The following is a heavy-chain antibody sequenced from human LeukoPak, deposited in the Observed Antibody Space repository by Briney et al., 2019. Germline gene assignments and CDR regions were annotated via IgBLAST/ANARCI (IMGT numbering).Heavy chain of an antibody. J-gene: IGHJ4*02. CDR1: GDGFIAYY. Sequence: ASVMSSCRAVGDGFIAYYSHWLRRVPGQAFEGMGWINPDTGGTVSARKFQGRVTMTRDMSITTVYMDVTRLTSDDTAVYFCVRGLGDVNMGEDYWGEGALVTVSS. D-gene: IGHD3-16*01. CDR3: VRGLGDVNMGEDY. V-gene: IGHV1-2*02. CDR2: INPDTGGT.